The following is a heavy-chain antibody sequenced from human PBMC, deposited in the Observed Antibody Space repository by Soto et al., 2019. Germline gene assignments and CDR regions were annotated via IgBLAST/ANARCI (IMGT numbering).Heavy chain of an antibody. CDR1: GFTFSSYA. CDR3: AKENTPDYGDYVDY. V-gene: IGHV3-23*01. J-gene: IGHJ4*02. CDR2: ISGSGTST. D-gene: IGHD4-17*01. Sequence: GGSLRLCCAASGFTFSSYAMSWVRQAPGKGLKWISSISGSGTSTYYADSVKGRFTISRDNSKNTMYLQMNSLGAEDTALYFCAKENTPDYGDYVDYWGQGTLVTVSS.